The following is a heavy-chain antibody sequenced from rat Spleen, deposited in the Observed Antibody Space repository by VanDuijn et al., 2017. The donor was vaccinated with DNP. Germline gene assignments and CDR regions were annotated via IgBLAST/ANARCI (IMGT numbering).Heavy chain of an antibody. V-gene: IGHV3-1*01. CDR2: INYSGTT. D-gene: IGHD1-11*01. Sequence: EVQLQESGPGLVKPSQSLSLTCSVTGYSITGNYWGWIRKFPGNKMEWIGPINYSGTTTYSPSLKSRISMTRDTSKNQFFLQLNSVTTEDTATYYCARYTTGVDYWGQGVMVTVSS. CDR3: ARYTTGVDY. CDR1: GYSITGNY. J-gene: IGHJ2*01.